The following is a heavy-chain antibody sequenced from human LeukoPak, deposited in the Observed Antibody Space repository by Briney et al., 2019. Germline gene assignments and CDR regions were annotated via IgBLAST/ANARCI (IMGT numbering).Heavy chain of an antibody. D-gene: IGHD1-14*01. J-gene: IGHJ4*02. CDR2: IRYDGSKK. V-gene: IGHV3-33*01. CDR1: GFTFSSYG. CDR3: AREAWDLTGRAPVI. Sequence: GRSLRLSCAASGFTFSSYGMHWVRQAPGRGLEWVASIRYDGSKKYYADSMTGRFTISRDNSKNTLYLEINSLRAEDTAVYYCAREAWDLTGRAPVIWGQGTLVTVSS.